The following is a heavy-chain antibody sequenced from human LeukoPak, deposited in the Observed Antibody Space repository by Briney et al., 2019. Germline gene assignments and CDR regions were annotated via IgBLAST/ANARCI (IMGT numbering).Heavy chain of an antibody. CDR1: GGTFSSYA. J-gene: IGHJ6*02. D-gene: IGHD5-12*01. CDR2: IIPIFGTA. V-gene: IGHV1-69*05. Sequence: SVKVSCKASGGTFSSYAISWVRQAPGQGLEWMGGIIPIFGTANYAQKFQGRVTITTDESTSTAYMELSSLRSEDTAVYYCARESVATIGLDYYYYGMDVWGQGTTVTVSS. CDR3: ARESVATIGLDYYYYGMDV.